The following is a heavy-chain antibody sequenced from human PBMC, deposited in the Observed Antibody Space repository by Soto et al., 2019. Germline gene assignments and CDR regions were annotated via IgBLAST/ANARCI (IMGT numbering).Heavy chain of an antibody. V-gene: IGHV3-30-3*01. CDR1: GFIFSSYA. CDR2: ISYDGSNK. Sequence: QVQLVESGGGVVQPGRSLRLSCAASGFIFSSYAIHWVRQAPAKGLEWVALISYDGSNKYYADSVKGRFTISRDNSKNTLYLQMNSLRAEDTAVYYCARGGRLRHFDYWGQGTLVTVSS. D-gene: IGHD5-12*01. CDR3: ARGGRLRHFDY. J-gene: IGHJ4*02.